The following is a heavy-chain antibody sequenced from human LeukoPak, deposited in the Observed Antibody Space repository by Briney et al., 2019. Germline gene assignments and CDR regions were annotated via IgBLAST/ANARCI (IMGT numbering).Heavy chain of an antibody. CDR1: GFTFSSYN. CDR2: ISSSGSII. D-gene: IGHD3-10*01. CDR3: ARLEYYYVSGNYYKLFDY. J-gene: IGHJ4*02. Sequence: TGGSLRLSCAASGFTFSSYNMNWVRQAPGKGLEGGSDISSSGSIIYFADSVKGRFTISRDNAKNSLYLQMNSLRDEDTAVYYCARLEYYYVSGNYYKLFDYWGQGTLVTVCS. V-gene: IGHV3-48*02.